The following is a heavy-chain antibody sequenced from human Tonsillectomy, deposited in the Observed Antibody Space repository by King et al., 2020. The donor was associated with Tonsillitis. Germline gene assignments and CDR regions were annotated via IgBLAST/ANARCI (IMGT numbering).Heavy chain of an antibody. J-gene: IGHJ2*01. CDR3: AKGNIRSWYGEYGYWYFDL. CDR1: GFTFSSYP. V-gene: IGHV3-23*04. Sequence: VQLVESGEGLVQPGGSLRLSCAASGFTFSSYPMGWVRQAPGKGLEWVSGISGSDNSTYYGDSVKGRFTISRDNSKNTLYLQMNSLRAEDTAVYYCAKGNIRSWYGEYGYWYFDLWRRGTLVTVSS. D-gene: IGHD6-13*01. CDR2: ISGSDNST.